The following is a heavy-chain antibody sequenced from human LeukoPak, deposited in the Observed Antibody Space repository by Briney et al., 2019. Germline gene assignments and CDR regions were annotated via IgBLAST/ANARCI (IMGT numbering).Heavy chain of an antibody. Sequence: GGTLRLSCAASGFTFSSYGMSWVRHAPGKGREWVSPFSGSGGSTYYAESVKGRFTTSRDNSKNTLYLQMNSLIAEDTAVYYCAKGKAYYYDSSGHRYFDYWGKGTLVTVSS. CDR1: GFTFSSYG. J-gene: IGHJ4*02. CDR2: FSGSGGST. D-gene: IGHD3-22*01. CDR3: AKGKAYYYDSSGHRYFDY. V-gene: IGHV3-23*01.